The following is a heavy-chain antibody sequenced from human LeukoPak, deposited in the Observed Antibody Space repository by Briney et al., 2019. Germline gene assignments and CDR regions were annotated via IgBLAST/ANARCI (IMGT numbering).Heavy chain of an antibody. CDR2: IKPDGTTK. CDR3: ARSIPYGTTWYGRSDY. J-gene: IGHJ4*02. V-gene: IGHV3-7*03. Sequence: GRSPRLSCAASGFPFSSYSMTWVRQAPGKGLEWVANIKPDGTTKFYVDSVKGRFTISRDNALNSLYLQMNSLRAEDTAIYYCARSIPYGTTWYGRSDYWGQGTLVTVSS. D-gene: IGHD6-13*01. CDR1: GFPFSSYS.